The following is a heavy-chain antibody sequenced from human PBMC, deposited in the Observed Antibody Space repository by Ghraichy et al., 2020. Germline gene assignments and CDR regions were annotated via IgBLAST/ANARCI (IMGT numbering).Heavy chain of an antibody. D-gene: IGHD3-10*01. CDR3: ARVQDYYGSGSYDY. CDR2: IIPIFGTA. V-gene: IGHV1-69*13. CDR1: GGTFSSYA. J-gene: IGHJ4*02. Sequence: SVKVSCKASGGTFSSYAISWVRQAPGQGLEWMGGIIPIFGTANYAQKFRGRVTITADESTSTAYMELSSLRSEDTAVYYCARVQDYYGSGSYDYWGQGTLVTVSS.